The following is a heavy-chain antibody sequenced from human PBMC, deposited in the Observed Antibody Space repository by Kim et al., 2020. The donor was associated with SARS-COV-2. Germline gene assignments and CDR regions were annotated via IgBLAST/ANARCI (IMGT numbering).Heavy chain of an antibody. J-gene: IGHJ4*02. CDR2: VNNGGNP. CDR3: AQDHPSNGWPTFDY. Sequence: GGSLRLSCSASGFNFRSYAMSWVRQAPGKGPEWVAAVNNGGNPYYADSVRGRFTVSRDNTKNTLSLQMTGLRAEDTALYYCAQDHPSNGWPTFDYWGQGT. D-gene: IGHD6-19*01. V-gene: IGHV3-23*01. CDR1: GFNFRSYA.